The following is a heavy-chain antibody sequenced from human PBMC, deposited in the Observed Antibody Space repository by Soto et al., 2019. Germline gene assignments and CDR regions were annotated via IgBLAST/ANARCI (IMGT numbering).Heavy chain of an antibody. J-gene: IGHJ6*02. Sequence: QGQLVQSGGEVKKSGASVKVSCKASGYTFSRYGISWVRQAPGQGLEWMGWISGYNGDTNYAQKFQGRVSMTIDTSTTTADMDLRSLTSDDTAVYYCAKNGQPPYYYYGLDVWGQGTTVTVSS. CDR3: AKNGQPPYYYYGLDV. CDR1: GYTFSRYG. V-gene: IGHV1-18*01. D-gene: IGHD2-8*01. CDR2: ISGYNGDT.